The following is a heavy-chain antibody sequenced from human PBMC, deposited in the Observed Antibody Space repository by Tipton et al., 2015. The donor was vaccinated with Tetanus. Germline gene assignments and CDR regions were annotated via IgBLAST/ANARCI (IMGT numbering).Heavy chain of an antibody. CDR2: IYYSGTT. J-gene: IGHJ5*02. V-gene: IGHV4-59*01. Sequence: TLSLTCTVSGGSFNDYYWSWIRQPPGKGLEWIGNIYYSGTTKLNPSLKSRVTLSIDTSKKQFSLKLRSVTPADTAVYYCARDGDRSSYHGFGPWGQGILVPVSS. CDR3: ARDGDRSSYHGFGP. CDR1: GGSFNDYY. D-gene: IGHD3-22*01.